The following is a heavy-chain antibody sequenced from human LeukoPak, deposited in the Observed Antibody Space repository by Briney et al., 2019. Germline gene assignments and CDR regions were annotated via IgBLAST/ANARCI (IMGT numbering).Heavy chain of an antibody. D-gene: IGHD4-23*01. CDR1: GYTITSYA. J-gene: IGHJ4*02. CDR2: INTNTGNP. V-gene: IGHV7-4-1*02. Sequence: GASVKVSCKASGYTITSYAMNWVRQAPGQGLEWMGWINTNTGNPTYAQGFTGRFVFSLDTSVSTAYLQISSLKAEDTAVYYCARDSDYGGSSALDYWGQGTLVTVSS. CDR3: ARDSDYGGSSALDY.